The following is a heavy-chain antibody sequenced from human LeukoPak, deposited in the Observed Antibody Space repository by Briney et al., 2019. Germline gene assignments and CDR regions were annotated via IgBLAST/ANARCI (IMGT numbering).Heavy chain of an antibody. CDR1: GYTFTGYY. CDR2: INPNSGDT. V-gene: IGHV1-2*06. Sequence: GASVKVSCTASGYTFTGYYMHWVRQAPGQGLEWMGRINPNSGDTNFAQKFQGRVTMTRDTSISTAYMDLSGLRPDVTAVYYCAREGSGYTYGRGSYFDYWGHGILVTVSS. D-gene: IGHD5-18*01. CDR3: AREGSGYTYGRGSYFDY. J-gene: IGHJ4*01.